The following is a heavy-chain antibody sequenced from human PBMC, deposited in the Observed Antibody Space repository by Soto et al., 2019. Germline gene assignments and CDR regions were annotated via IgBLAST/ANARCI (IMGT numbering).Heavy chain of an antibody. CDR2: IYYSGST. Sequence: SETLSLTCSVSGGSISSSSYYWGWIRQPPGKGLEWIGSIYYSGSTYYNPSLKSRVTISVDTSKNQFSLKLSSVTAADTAVYYCARQDVGYSGGSYYPGPHYWSQGTLVTVSS. CDR1: GGSISSSSYY. J-gene: IGHJ4*02. CDR3: ARQDVGYSGGSYYPGPHY. D-gene: IGHD5-12*01. V-gene: IGHV4-39*01.